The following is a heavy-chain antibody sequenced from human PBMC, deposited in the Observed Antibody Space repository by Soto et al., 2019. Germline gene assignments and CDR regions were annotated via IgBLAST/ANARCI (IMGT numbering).Heavy chain of an antibody. J-gene: IGHJ4*02. CDR1: GFTFSSYW. CDR2: IKQDGSEK. D-gene: IGHD2-15*01. V-gene: IGHV3-7*05. CDR3: ARRRVVVVAAKLAAESYYFDY. Sequence: PGGSLRLSCAASGFTFSSYWRSWVRQAPGKGLEWVANIKQDGSEKYYVDSVKGRFTISRDNAKNSLYLQMNSLRAEDTAVYYCARRRVVVVAAKLAAESYYFDYWGQGTLVTVSS.